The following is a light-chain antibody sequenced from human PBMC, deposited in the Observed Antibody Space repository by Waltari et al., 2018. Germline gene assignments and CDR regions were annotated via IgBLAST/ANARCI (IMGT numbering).Light chain of an antibody. CDR3: KQYHTLYT. V-gene: IGKV1-5*03. CDR2: NAS. J-gene: IGKJ2*01. Sequence: DIQMTQSPSTLSASVGDRVTITCRASQGISSWLAWYQQKPGKAPKLLIYNASSLESGVPSRFSASRYGTEFTRTISSLQPDDYDTHYCKQYHTLYTFGQGTKLEI. CDR1: QGISSW.